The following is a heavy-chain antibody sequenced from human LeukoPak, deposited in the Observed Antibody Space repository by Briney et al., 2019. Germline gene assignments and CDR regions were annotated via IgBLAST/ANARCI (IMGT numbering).Heavy chain of an antibody. J-gene: IGHJ4*02. Sequence: GGSLRLSCAASGFTFSSSWMHWVRQAPGKGLVWVSRINSDGSSTNYADSVKGRFTISRDNAKNTLYLQMNSLRAEDTAVYYCARTLRYFDWLSINYYFDYWGQGTLVTVSS. D-gene: IGHD3-9*01. CDR3: ARTLRYFDWLSINYYFDY. CDR2: INSDGSST. CDR1: GFTFSSSW. V-gene: IGHV3-74*01.